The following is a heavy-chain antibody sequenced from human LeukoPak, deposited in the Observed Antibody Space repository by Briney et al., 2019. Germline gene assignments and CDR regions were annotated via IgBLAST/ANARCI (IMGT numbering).Heavy chain of an antibody. D-gene: IGHD3-10*01. CDR3: ATGITLGRGPHFDY. J-gene: IGHJ4*02. CDR2: FDAEQGET. V-gene: IGHV1-24*01. CDR1: GYIVTKLS. Sequence: ASVKVSCKVDGYIVTKLSLHWVRQAPGKGLEWMGGFDAEQGETIYAQKFQGRVTMTEDTSTGTAYMDLRSLRSEDTAVYYCATGITLGRGPHFDYWGQGALVTVSS.